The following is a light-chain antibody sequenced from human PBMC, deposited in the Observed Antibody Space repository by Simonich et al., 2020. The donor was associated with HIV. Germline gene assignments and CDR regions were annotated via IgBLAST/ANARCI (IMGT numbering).Light chain of an antibody. V-gene: IGKV3-15*01. J-gene: IGKJ3*01. CDR3: QQYNNWPSPFT. Sequence: EIVMTQSPATLSVSPGERATLSCRVSQNVASNLAWYQQKPGQAPRLLIYGASSRATGIPARFSGSGCGTEFTLTISSMQSEDFAVYYCQQYNNWPSPFTFGPGTKVDIE. CDR2: GAS. CDR1: QNVASN.